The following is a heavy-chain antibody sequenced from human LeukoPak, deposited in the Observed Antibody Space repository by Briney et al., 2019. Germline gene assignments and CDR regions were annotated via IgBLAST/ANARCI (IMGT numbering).Heavy chain of an antibody. CDR1: GFTFSYYA. Sequence: GGSLRLSCAASGFTFSYYAMSWVRQAPGKGLEWVSTIPGSGGAWVSSITGTASRPFYADSVKGRFTISRDNSKNTLYLQMNSLRAEDTAVYYCAKVNYDDSSGFYYESEIDYWGQGTLVTVSS. V-gene: IGHV3-23*01. J-gene: IGHJ4*02. CDR2: IPGSGGAWVSSITGTASRP. CDR3: AKVNYDDSSGFYYESEIDY. D-gene: IGHD3-22*01.